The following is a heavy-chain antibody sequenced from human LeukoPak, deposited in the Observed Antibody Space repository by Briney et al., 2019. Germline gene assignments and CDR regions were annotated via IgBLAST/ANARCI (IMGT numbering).Heavy chain of an antibody. CDR1: GGSISSSSYY. CDR2: IYYSGST. CDR3: ASLAVAGLSEGY. D-gene: IGHD6-19*01. V-gene: IGHV4-39*01. J-gene: IGHJ4*02. Sequence: SETLSLTCTVSGGSISSSSYYWGWIRQPPGKGLEWIASIYYSGSTYYNPSLKSRVTISVDTSRNQFSLKLSSVTAADTAVYYCASLAVAGLSEGYWGQGTLVIVSS.